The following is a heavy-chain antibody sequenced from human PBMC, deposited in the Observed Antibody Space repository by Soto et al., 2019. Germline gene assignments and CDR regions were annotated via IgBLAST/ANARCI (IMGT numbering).Heavy chain of an antibody. V-gene: IGHV1-18*01. CDR1: GYTPTNYD. CDR2: ISAYNGNI. J-gene: IGHJ4*02. D-gene: IGHD1-26*01. CDR3: ARALYRSGTYYAFDN. Sequence: QVPLVQSGAEVKKPGASVTVSCKTSGYTPTNYDIGWVRQAPGQGLEWMGWISAYNGNINSAQKLQGRLTMTTDTSTRTAYMELRSLRSDDTAVYYCARALYRSGTYYAFDNWGQGTLVTVSS.